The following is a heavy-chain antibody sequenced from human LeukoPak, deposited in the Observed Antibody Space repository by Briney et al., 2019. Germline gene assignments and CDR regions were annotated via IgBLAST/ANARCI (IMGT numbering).Heavy chain of an antibody. J-gene: IGHJ4*02. CDR1: GYTFSGYY. D-gene: IGHD1-1*01. CDR2: INPNSGGT. Sequence: ASVKVSCKASGYTFSGYYMHWVRQAPGQGLEWMGWINPNSGGTNYPQKFQGRVTMTRDTSISTAYKELGRLTSDDTAVYFCARDQSTSFSHSYNFDYWGQGTLVTVSS. CDR3: ARDQSTSFSHSYNFDY. V-gene: IGHV1-2*02.